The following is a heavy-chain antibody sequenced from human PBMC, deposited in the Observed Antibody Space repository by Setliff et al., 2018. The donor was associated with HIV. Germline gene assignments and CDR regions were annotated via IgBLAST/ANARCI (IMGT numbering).Heavy chain of an antibody. CDR2: ISYSTGYI. J-gene: IGHJ4*02. CDR3: AKVGSTNWYYFDY. V-gene: IGHV3-21*04. CDR1: GFTFSSYT. D-gene: IGHD6-13*01. Sequence: PGGSLRLSCAASGFTFSSYTMNWVRQAPGKGLEWVSSISYSTGYIYYADSVKGRFTISRDNSKRTVYLQMNSLRAEDTAIYYCAKVGSTNWYYFDYWGQGTLVTVSS.